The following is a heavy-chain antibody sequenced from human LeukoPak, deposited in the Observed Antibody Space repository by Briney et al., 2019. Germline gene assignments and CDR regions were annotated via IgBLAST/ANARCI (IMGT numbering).Heavy chain of an antibody. CDR1: GFTFSNAW. V-gene: IGHV3-15*01. D-gene: IGHD4-17*01. CDR2: IKSKTDGGTT. J-gene: IGHJ4*02. Sequence: GGSLRLSCAASGFTFSNAWMSWVRQAPGKGLEWVGRIKSKTDGGTTDYAAPVKGRFTISRDDSKNTLYLQMNSLKTEDTAVYYCTIELDYGEGIDYWGQGTLVTVSS. CDR3: TIELDYGEGIDY.